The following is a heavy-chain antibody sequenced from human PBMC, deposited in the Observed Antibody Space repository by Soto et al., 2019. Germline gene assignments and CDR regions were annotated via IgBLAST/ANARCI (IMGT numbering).Heavy chain of an antibody. CDR2: ISYSGST. J-gene: IGHJ4*02. CDR3: TRGDY. CDR1: GDSMTTVGYY. Sequence: QVQLQESGPGLVKPSQTLSLTCTVSGDSMTTVGYYWTWIRQHPGQGLEWIGFISYSGSTYYSSSLKGRVDITADTSKNQFSLKLNSVTAADTAVYYCTRGDYWGQGTLVTVSS. V-gene: IGHV4-31*03.